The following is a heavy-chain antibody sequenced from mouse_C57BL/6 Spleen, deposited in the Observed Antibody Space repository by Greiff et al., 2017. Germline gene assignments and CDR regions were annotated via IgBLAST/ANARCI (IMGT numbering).Heavy chain of an antibody. CDR2: ISGGSSTI. D-gene: IGHD2-1*01. V-gene: IGHV5-17*01. Sequence: EVQLVESGGGLVKPGGSLKLSCAASGFTFSDYGMHWVRQAPEKGLEWVAYISGGSSTIYYADTVKGRFTISRDNAKNTLFLQMTSLRSEDTAMYYCARSHYYPFDDWGQGTTLTVSS. J-gene: IGHJ2*01. CDR1: GFTFSDYG. CDR3: ARSHYYPFDD.